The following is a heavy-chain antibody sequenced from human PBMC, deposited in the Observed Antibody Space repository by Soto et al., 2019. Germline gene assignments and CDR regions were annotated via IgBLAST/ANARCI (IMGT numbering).Heavy chain of an antibody. Sequence: GESLKISCAASGFTFSSYDMHWVRQATGKGLEWVSAIGTAGDTYYPGSVKGRFTISRENAKNSLYLQMNSLRAGDTAVYYCARGIRYGIDVWGQGTTVTVSS. D-gene: IGHD2-21*01. CDR1: GFTFSSYD. CDR3: ARGIRYGIDV. CDR2: IGTAGDT. J-gene: IGHJ6*02. V-gene: IGHV3-13*01.